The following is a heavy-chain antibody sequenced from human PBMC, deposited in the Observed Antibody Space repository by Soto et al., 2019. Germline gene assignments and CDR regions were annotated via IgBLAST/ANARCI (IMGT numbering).Heavy chain of an antibody. Sequence: QVQLQESGPGLVKPSETLSLTCTVSGGSISSYYWSWIRQPPGKGLEWIGYIYYSGSTNYNPSLKSRVTXXVXTXXHHFSLKLSSVTAADTAVYYCASLYYYGSANWFDPWGQGTLVTVSS. V-gene: IGHV4-59*01. J-gene: IGHJ5*02. CDR1: GGSISSYY. CDR2: IYYSGST. D-gene: IGHD3-10*01. CDR3: ASLYYYGSANWFDP.